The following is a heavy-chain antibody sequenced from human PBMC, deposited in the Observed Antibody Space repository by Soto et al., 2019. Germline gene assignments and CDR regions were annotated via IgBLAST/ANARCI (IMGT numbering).Heavy chain of an antibody. D-gene: IGHD5-12*01. CDR2: INTGNGDS. CDR3: ARVKNIVMPGYDY. CDR1: GYVFTSFA. V-gene: IGHV1-3*04. J-gene: IGHJ4*02. Sequence: ASVKVSCKTSGYVFTSFAIHWMRQAPGQGPEWMGWINTGNGDSKYSEKFQGRVTITRDTSASTAYMELSSLRSEDTAVYYCARVKNIVMPGYDYWGQGTLVTVSS.